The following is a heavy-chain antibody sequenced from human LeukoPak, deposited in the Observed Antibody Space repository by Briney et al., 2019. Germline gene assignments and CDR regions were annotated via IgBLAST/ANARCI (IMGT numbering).Heavy chain of an antibody. V-gene: IGHV4-31*03. CDR3: ARQPYCTNGVCYPAFDI. D-gene: IGHD2-8*01. Sequence: PSETLSLTCTVSGGSISSGGYYWSWIRQHPGKGLEWIGYIYYSGSTYYNPSLKGRVTMSVDTSKNQFSLKLCSVTAADTAVYYCARQPYCTNGVCYPAFDIWGQGTMVTVSS. J-gene: IGHJ3*02. CDR2: IYYSGST. CDR1: GGSISSGGYY.